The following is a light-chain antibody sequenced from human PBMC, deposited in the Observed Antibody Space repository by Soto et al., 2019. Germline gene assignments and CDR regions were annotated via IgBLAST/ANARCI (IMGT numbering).Light chain of an antibody. CDR1: SSDVGGYNH. V-gene: IGLV2-14*01. Sequence: QSALTQPASVSGSPGQSITISCTGTSSDVGGYNHVSWYQQHPGKAPKLIIYEVRNRPSGVSNRLSGSKSGNTASLTTSGLQADDEADYYCCSYTSSSIRVFGGGTKLTVL. CDR2: EVR. J-gene: IGLJ3*02. CDR3: CSYTSSSIRV.